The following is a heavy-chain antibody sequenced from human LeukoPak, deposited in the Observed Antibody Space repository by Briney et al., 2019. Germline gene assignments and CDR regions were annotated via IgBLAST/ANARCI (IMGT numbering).Heavy chain of an antibody. CDR2: ISSNGGRT. Sequence: GGSLRLSCSASGFTFSRYAMHWVRQAPGKGLEYVSAISSNGGRTNYAASVKGRFTISRDNAKNTLYLQMNSLRAEDTAVYYCARQPDYWGQGTLVTVSS. V-gene: IGHV3-64*04. CDR1: GFTFSRYA. J-gene: IGHJ4*02. CDR3: ARQPDY. D-gene: IGHD1-14*01.